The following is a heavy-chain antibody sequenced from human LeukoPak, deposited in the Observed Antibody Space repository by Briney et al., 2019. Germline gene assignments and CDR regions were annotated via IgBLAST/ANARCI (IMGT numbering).Heavy chain of an antibody. J-gene: IGHJ6*03. Sequence: PGGSLRLSCAASGFTFSSYWMYWVRQAPGKGLVWVSRINSDGSSTSYADSVKGRFTISRDNAKNTLYLQMNSLRAEDTAVYYCARDREAYYYYMDVWGKGTTVTVSS. CDR2: INSDGSST. V-gene: IGHV3-74*01. CDR1: GFTFSSYW. CDR3: ARDREAYYYYMDV. D-gene: IGHD3-10*01.